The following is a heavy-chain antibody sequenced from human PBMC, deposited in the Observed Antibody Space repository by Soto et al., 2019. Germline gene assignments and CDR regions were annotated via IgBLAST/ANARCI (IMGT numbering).Heavy chain of an antibody. CDR2: INHSGST. CDR3: ASLYHCSSTSCYPLFDP. CDR1: GGSFSGYY. D-gene: IGHD2-2*01. J-gene: IGHJ5*02. V-gene: IGHV4-34*01. Sequence: SETLSLTCAVYGGSFSGYYWSWIRQPPGKGLEWIGEINHSGSTNYNPSLKSRVAISVDTSKNQFSLKLSSVTAADTAVYYCASLYHCSSTSCYPLFDPWGQGTLVTVS.